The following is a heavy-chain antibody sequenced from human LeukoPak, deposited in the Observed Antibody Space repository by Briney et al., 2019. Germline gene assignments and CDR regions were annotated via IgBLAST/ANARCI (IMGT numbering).Heavy chain of an antibody. J-gene: IGHJ4*02. V-gene: IGHV4-59*01. Sequence: SETLSLTCTVSGGSISSYYWSWLRQPPGKGLEWIGYIYYSGSTNYNPSLKSRVTISVDTSKNQFSLKLSSVTAADTAVYYCAREGGVLSGSYNPFDYWGQGTLVTVSS. CDR1: GGSISSYY. CDR3: AREGGVLSGSYNPFDY. D-gene: IGHD1-26*01. CDR2: IYYSGST.